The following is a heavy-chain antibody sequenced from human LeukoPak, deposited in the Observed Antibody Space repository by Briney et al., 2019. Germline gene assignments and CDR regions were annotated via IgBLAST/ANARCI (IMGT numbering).Heavy chain of an antibody. Sequence: SETLSLTCTVSGGSINSGDYYWSWIRQLPGKGLEWIGYIYYSGSTYYNPSLKSRVTISVDTSKNQFSLKLSSVTAADTAVYYCARGGSGSYGYWGQGTLVTVSS. CDR1: GGSINSGDYY. J-gene: IGHJ4*02. V-gene: IGHV4-30-4*08. CDR3: ARGGSGSYGY. CDR2: IYYSGST. D-gene: IGHD3-10*01.